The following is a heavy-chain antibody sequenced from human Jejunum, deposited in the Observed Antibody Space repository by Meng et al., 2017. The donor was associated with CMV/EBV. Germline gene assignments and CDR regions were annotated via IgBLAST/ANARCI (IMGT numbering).Heavy chain of an antibody. CDR2: IRSKANNYAT. CDR3: TRPFNWAFDY. V-gene: IGHV3-73*01. Sequence: AASGFTFSGSAMHWVRQASGKGLEWVGRIRSKANNYATAYAASVNGRFTISRDDSKNTAFLQMNSLKTEDTAVYYCTRPFNWAFDYWGLGTLVTVSS. CDR1: GFTFSGSA. D-gene: IGHD7-27*01. J-gene: IGHJ4*02.